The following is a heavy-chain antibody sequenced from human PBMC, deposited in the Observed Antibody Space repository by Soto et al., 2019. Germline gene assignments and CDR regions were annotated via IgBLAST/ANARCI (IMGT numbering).Heavy chain of an antibody. Sequence: PGGSLRLSCAASGFTFSSSGVSWVRQAPGKGLQWVSTITNNGGGTYYADSVKGRFTISRDNSRNTLYLQMNSLRADDTAVYYCAKRGGAPPRYFDYWGQGTLVTVSS. CDR2: ITNNGGGT. CDR1: GFTFSSSG. D-gene: IGHD3-16*01. CDR3: AKRGGAPPRYFDY. V-gene: IGHV3-23*01. J-gene: IGHJ4*02.